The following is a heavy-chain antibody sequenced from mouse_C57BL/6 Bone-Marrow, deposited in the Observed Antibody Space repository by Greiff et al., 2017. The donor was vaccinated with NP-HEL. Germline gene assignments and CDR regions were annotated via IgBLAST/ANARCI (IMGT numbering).Heavy chain of an antibody. D-gene: IGHD2-4*01. V-gene: IGHV5-16*01. J-gene: IGHJ4*01. CDR1: GFTFSDYY. CDR2: INYDGSST. Sequence: EVKVVESEGGLVQPGSSMKLSCTTSGFTFSDYYMAWVRQVPEKGLDWVANINYDGSSTYYLDSLKSRFIISSDNAKNILYLQMRSMKSEDTATYYCAREGGLRRRTYAMDYWGQGTSVTVSS. CDR3: AREGGLRRRTYAMDY.